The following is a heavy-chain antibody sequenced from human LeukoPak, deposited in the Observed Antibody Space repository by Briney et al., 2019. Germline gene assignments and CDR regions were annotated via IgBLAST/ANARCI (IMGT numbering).Heavy chain of an antibody. J-gene: IGHJ5*01. V-gene: IGHV6-1*01. CDR3: AGKTGSWYLDS. Sequence: SLTHSLPYAISGDSLPRHSAVWQWIRQSPSRGLEWLGRTNYSTQWERDYAGSVRSRISISSDTSKNQFYRQLDFGTPEDTAIYYCAGKTGSWYLDSWGQGTLVTVSP. CDR2: TNYSTQWER. D-gene: IGHD6-13*01. CDR1: GDSLPRHSAV.